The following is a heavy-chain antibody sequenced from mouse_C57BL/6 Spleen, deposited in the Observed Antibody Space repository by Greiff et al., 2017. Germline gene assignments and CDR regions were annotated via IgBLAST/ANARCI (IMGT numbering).Heavy chain of an antibody. J-gene: IGHJ1*03. V-gene: IGHV1-80*01. CDR2: IYPGDGDT. CDR3: ARGVGATAVVGGGYFDV. Sequence: LQESGAELVKPGASVKISCKASGYAFSSYWMHWVKQRPGKGLEWIGKIYPGDGDTNYNGKFKGKATLTADKSSSTAYMQLSSLTSEDSAVYFFARGVGATAVVGGGYFDVWGTGTTVTVSS. CDR1: GYAFSSYW. D-gene: IGHD1-1*01.